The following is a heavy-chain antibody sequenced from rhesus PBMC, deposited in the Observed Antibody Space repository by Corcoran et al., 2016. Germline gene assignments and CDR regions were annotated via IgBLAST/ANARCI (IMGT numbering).Heavy chain of an antibody. CDR2: IYGSGSRT. Sequence: QLQLQESGPGLVKPSEHLSVTCAVSCGSISSSYWSWFGPAPGKGLEWIGYIYGSGSRTNYNPSLKSGVTLSGDASKNQFSLKLSSVTVADTAVYYCASNWNEDYWGQGVLVTVSS. J-gene: IGHJ4*01. CDR3: ASNWNEDY. D-gene: IGHD1-7*02. CDR1: CGSISSSY. V-gene: IGHV4-169*02.